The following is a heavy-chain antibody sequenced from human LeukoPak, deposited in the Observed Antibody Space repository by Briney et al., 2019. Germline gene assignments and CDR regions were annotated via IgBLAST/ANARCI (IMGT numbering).Heavy chain of an antibody. CDR2: INPSGGST. Sequence: GASVKVSCKASGYTFTSYYMHWVRQAPGQGLEWMGIINPSGGSTSYAQKFQGRVPMTRDTSTSTVYMELSSLRSEDTAVYYCARAIMVRGVITYSGLDYWGQGTLVTVSS. V-gene: IGHV1-46*01. CDR1: GYTFTSYY. D-gene: IGHD3-10*01. CDR3: ARAIMVRGVITYSGLDY. J-gene: IGHJ4*02.